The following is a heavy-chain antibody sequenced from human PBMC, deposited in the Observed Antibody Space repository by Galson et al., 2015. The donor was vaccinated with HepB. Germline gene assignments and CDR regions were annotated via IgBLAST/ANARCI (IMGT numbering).Heavy chain of an antibody. CDR2: ISWNSGSI. Sequence: SLRLSCAASGFTFDDYAMHWVRQAPGKGLEWVPGISWNSGSIGYADSVKGRSTISRDNAKNSLYLQMNSLRAEDTALYYCAKATPNSSGWYPSYFQHWGQGTLVTVSS. J-gene: IGHJ1*01. V-gene: IGHV3-9*01. CDR3: AKATPNSSGWYPSYFQH. CDR1: GFTFDDYA. D-gene: IGHD6-19*01.